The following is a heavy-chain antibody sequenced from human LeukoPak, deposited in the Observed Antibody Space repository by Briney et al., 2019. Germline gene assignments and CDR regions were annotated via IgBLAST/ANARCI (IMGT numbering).Heavy chain of an antibody. D-gene: IGHD1-26*01. V-gene: IGHV3-48*04. CDR1: GFTFSSYS. CDR3: ARDSGSYKFLDY. Sequence: PGGSLRLSCAASGFTFSSYSINSVRQAPGKGLERVSYISSSSSTIYYADSVKGRFTISRDNANNLLYLQMNSLRAEDTALYYRARDSGSYKFLDYWGQGTLVTVSS. J-gene: IGHJ4*02. CDR2: ISSSSSTI.